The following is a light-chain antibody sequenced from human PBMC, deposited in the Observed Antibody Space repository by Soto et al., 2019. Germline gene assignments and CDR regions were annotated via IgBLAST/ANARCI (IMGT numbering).Light chain of an antibody. CDR1: QVISTY. V-gene: IGKV1-9*01. Sequence: LTVAPSFLSASVLYRVTITFRASQVISTYLAWYQQKPGKAPKLLIYAASTLQSGVPSMFSGSGSGTEFPLTISSLQPDDFATYYCQHYNSYSEAFGQGTKVAIK. J-gene: IGKJ1*01. CDR2: AAS. CDR3: QHYNSYSEA.